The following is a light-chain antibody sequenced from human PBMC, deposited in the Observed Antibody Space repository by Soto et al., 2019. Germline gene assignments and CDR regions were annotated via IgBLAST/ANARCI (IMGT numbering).Light chain of an antibody. V-gene: IGLV1-44*01. CDR2: SNN. J-gene: IGLJ2*01. CDR3: VAGDQRLNGYVV. CDR1: SSNIGSNT. Sequence: QSVLTQPPSASGTPGQRVTISCSGSSSNIGSNTVNWYQQLPGTAPKLVIYSNNQRPSGVPDRFSGSKSGTSASLAISGLQSEGGADFYCVAGDQRLNGYVVFGGGP.